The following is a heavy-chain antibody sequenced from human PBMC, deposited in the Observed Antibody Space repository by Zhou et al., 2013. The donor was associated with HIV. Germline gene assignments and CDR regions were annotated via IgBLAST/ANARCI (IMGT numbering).Heavy chain of an antibody. CDR3: ASGYCSSTSCPNWFDP. V-gene: IGHV1-69*04. D-gene: IGHD2-2*01. CDR1: GGTFSSYA. Sequence: QVQLVQSGAKVKKPGSSVKVSCKASGGTFSSYAISWVRQAPGQGLEWMGRIIPILGIANYAQKFQGRVTITADKSTSTAYMELSSLRSEDTAVYYCASGYCSSTSCPNWFDPWGQGTLVTVSS. J-gene: IGHJ5*02. CDR2: IIPILGIA.